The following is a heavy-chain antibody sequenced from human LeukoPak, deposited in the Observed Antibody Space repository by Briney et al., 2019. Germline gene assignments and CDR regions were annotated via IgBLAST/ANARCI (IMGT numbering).Heavy chain of an antibody. V-gene: IGHV3-23*01. J-gene: IGHJ4*02. Sequence: GGSLRLSCVVSGISLSNYAMTWVRQAPGKGLEWVSYISERGGSTTYADSVKGRFTIARDTSLNTLYLQMNNLRAEDTAVYFCAKRGVVIRGILVIGYHQEAYHYDFWGQGVLVTVSS. CDR1: GISLSNYA. CDR2: ISERGGST. CDR3: AKRGVVIRGILVIGYHQEAYHYDF. D-gene: IGHD3-10*01.